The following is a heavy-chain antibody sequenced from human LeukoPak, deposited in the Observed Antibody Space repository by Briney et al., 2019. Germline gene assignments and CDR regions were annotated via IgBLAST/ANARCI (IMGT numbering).Heavy chain of an antibody. CDR2: IYTSGST. Sequence: PSETLSLTCTVSGGSISSGSYYWSWIRQPAGKGLEWIGRIYTSGSTNYNPSLKSRVTISVDTSKNQFSLKLSSVTAADTAVYYCARVVAHSGYALWGQGTLVTVSS. D-gene: IGHD5-12*01. CDR3: ARVVAHSGYAL. J-gene: IGHJ4*02. V-gene: IGHV4-61*02. CDR1: GGSISSGSYY.